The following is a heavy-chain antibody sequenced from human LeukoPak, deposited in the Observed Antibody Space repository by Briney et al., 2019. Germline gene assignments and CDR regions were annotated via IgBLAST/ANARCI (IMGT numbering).Heavy chain of an antibody. CDR2: ISYDGSNK. V-gene: IGHV3-30-3*01. CDR1: GFTFSSYA. J-gene: IGHJ4*02. CDR3: ALRASANIPGY. Sequence: GGSLRLSCAASGFTFSSYAMHWVRQAPGKGLEWVAVISYDGSNKYYADSVKGRFTISRDNSKNTLYLQMNSLRAEDTAVYYCALRASANIPGYWGQGTLVTVSS. D-gene: IGHD2/OR15-2a*01.